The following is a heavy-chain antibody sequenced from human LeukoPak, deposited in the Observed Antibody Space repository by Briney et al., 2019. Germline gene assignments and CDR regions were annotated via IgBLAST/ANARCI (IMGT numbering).Heavy chain of an antibody. D-gene: IGHD5-24*01. J-gene: IGHJ6*03. CDR3: AREMGGGYYYMDV. Sequence: PGGSLRLSCAASGFTFSSYGMSWVRQAPGKGLEWVSAISGSGGSTYYADSVKGRFTISRDNSKNTLYLQMNSLRAEDTAVYYCAREMGGGYYYMDVWGKGTTVTISS. CDR2: ISGSGGST. V-gene: IGHV3-23*01. CDR1: GFTFSSYG.